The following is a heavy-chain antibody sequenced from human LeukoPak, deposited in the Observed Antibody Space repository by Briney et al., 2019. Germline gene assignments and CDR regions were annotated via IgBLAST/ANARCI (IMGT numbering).Heavy chain of an antibody. CDR3: ARAAGIAVAGPYFNWFDP. CDR1: GGSISSYY. D-gene: IGHD6-19*01. CDR2: IYYSGST. J-gene: IGHJ5*02. V-gene: IGHV4-59*01. Sequence: SETLSLTCTVSGGSISSYYWSWIRQPPGKGLEWIGYIYYSGSTNYNPSLKSRVTISVDTPKNQFSLKLSSVTAADTAVYYCARAAGIAVAGPYFNWFDPWGQGTLVTVSS.